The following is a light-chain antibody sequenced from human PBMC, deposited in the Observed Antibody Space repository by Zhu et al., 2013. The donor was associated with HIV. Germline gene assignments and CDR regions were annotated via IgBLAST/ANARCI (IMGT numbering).Light chain of an antibody. V-gene: IGKV3D-20*02. J-gene: IGKJ2*01. CDR3: QQRSKWPPFT. CDR1: QSVSSSY. CDR2: DAS. Sequence: EVGMTQSPATLSLSPGERATLSCRASQSVSSSYLAWYQQKLGQAPRLVIYDASRRATGIPARFSGSGSGTDFTLTISSLEPEDFTVYYCQQRSKWPPFTFGQGTKLEIK.